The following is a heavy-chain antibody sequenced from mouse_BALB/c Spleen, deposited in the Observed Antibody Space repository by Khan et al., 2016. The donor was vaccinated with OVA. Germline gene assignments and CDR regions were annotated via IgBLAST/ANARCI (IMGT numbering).Heavy chain of an antibody. CDR3: ARSGVFHYNSYGGMDY. Sequence: QVQLKESGPGLVQPSQNLSITCTVSGFSLTDFGVHWVRQSPGKTLEWLGVIWSGGNTDYNVAFISRVSITKDNSKSQIFFKVDSLQTDDTAIYYCARSGVFHYNSYGGMDYWGQGTSVTVSA. D-gene: IGHD1-1*02. J-gene: IGHJ4*01. CDR2: IWSGGNT. CDR1: GFSLTDFG. V-gene: IGHV2-4-1*01.